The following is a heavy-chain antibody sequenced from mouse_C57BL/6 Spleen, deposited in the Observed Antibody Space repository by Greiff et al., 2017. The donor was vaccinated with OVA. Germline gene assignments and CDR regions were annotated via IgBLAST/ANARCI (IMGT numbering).Heavy chain of an antibody. J-gene: IGHJ4*01. Sequence: EVKLQESGPGLVKPSQSLSLTCSVTGYSITSGYYWNWIRQFPGNKLEWMGYISYDGSNNYNPSLKNRISITRDTSKNQFFLKLNSVTTEDTATYYCAREGPYRGVDDWGQGTSVTVSS. CDR2: ISYDGSN. D-gene: IGHD2-10*01. CDR3: AREGPYRGVDD. V-gene: IGHV3-6*01. CDR1: GYSITSGYY.